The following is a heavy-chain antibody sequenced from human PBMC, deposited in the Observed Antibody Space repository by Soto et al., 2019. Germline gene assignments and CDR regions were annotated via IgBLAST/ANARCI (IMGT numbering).Heavy chain of an antibody. CDR2: INPNSGGT. Sequence: ASVKVSCKASGYTFTGYYMHWVRQAPGQGLEWMGWINPNSGGTNYAQKFQGWVTMTRDTSISTAYMELGRLRADDTAVYYCARKDSFTMVRGVIIEAGMDVWGQGTTVTVSS. V-gene: IGHV1-2*04. D-gene: IGHD3-10*01. J-gene: IGHJ6*02. CDR1: GYTFTGYY. CDR3: ARKDSFTMVRGVIIEAGMDV.